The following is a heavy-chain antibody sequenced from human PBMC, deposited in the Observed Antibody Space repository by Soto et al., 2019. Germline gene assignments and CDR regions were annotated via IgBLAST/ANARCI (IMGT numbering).Heavy chain of an antibody. CDR1: GFTFSNYD. V-gene: IGHV3-13*04. CDR2: ITTAGDT. CDR3: ARELHGGSYGMDV. Sequence: PGGSLRLSCAASGFTFSNYDMHWVRQVTGKGLEWVSGITTAGDTYYPGSVKGRFTISREKAKNSLYLQMNSLSAGDTAVYYCARELHGGSYGMDVCGQGTTGTVSS. J-gene: IGHJ6*02.